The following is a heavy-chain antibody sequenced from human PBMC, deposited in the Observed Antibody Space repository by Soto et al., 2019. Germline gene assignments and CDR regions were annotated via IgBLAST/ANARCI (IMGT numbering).Heavy chain of an antibody. CDR1: GFTFSDYY. Sequence: QVQLVESGGGLVKPGGSLRLSCAASGFTFSDYYMSWIRQAPGKGLEWVSYIDSSSSYTNYADSVKGRFTISRDNAKNSLYLQMNSLRAEDTAVYYCARIIAAAGGRRYFDLWGRGTLVPVSS. CDR3: ARIIAAAGGRRYFDL. J-gene: IGHJ2*01. V-gene: IGHV3-11*05. D-gene: IGHD6-13*01. CDR2: IDSSSSYT.